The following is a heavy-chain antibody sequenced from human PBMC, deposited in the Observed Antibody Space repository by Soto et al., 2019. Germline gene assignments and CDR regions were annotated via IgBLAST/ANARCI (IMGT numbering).Heavy chain of an antibody. CDR3: AGGGGFGSGWYGVRY. Sequence: QVQLQESGPGLVKPSGTLSLTCSVSGGSISSSDWWSWVRQPPGKGLEWVGEISQSGSTHYNSSLTNRGTISGDKSNNPFALKLISMTGADTAVYYCAGGGGFGSGWYGVRYWGQGTLVTVSS. CDR2: ISQSGST. J-gene: IGHJ4*02. D-gene: IGHD6-19*01. CDR1: GGSISSSDW. V-gene: IGHV4-4*02.